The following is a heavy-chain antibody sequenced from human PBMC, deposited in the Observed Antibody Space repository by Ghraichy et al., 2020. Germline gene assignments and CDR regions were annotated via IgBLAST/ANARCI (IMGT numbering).Heavy chain of an antibody. CDR1: GFTFSTYG. D-gene: IGHD7-27*01. CDR2: INGDGSHI. J-gene: IGHJ4*02. Sequence: GSLRLSCAASGFTFSTYGINWVRQAPGKGLEWLSYINGDGSHILYADSVKGRFTISRDNAKNSLYLQMNSLRDGDTAVYYCARDLEGTGTPYFDYWGQGTRVTVAS. V-gene: IGHV3-48*02. CDR3: ARDLEGTGTPYFDY.